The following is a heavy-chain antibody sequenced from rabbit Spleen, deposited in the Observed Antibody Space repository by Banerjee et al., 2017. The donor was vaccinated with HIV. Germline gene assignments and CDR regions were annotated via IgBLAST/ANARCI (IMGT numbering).Heavy chain of an antibody. CDR1: GFSFSSSYD. CDR3: ARNYVNAFDP. V-gene: IGHV1S47*01. J-gene: IGHJ2*01. D-gene: IGHD1-1*01. Sequence: QEQLVESGGGLVQPGASLTLTCTASGFSFSSSYDMCWVRQAPGKGLEWIGCIYTGDGSTYYAGWVNGRVSISRSTSLNTVTLQMTSLTAADTATYFCARNYVNAFDPWGQGTLVTVS. CDR2: IYTGDGST.